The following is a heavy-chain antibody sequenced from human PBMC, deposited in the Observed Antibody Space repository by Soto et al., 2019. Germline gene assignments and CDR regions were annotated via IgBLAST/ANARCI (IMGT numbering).Heavy chain of an antibody. D-gene: IGHD2-15*01. J-gene: IGHJ4*02. V-gene: IGHV1-18*01. CDR2: ISAYNGNT. Sequence: ASVKVSCKASGYTFTSYGISWVRQAPGQGLEWMGWISAYNGNTNYAQKLQGRVTMTTDTSTSTAYMELRSLRSDDTAVYYCARDLGYCSGGSCYSYAYWGQGTLVTVSS. CDR3: ARDLGYCSGGSCYSYAY. CDR1: GYTFTSYG.